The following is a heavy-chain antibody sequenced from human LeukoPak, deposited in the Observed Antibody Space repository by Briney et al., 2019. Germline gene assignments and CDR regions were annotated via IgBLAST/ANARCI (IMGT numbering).Heavy chain of an antibody. D-gene: IGHD3-9*01. V-gene: IGHV1-18*01. CDR2: ISAYNGNT. CDR1: GYTFTSYG. CDR3: ARGRVLRYFDWLGVLGWFDP. Sequence: ASVKVSCKASGYTFTSYGISWVRQAPGQGLEWMGWISAYNGNTNYAQKLQGRVTMTTDTSTSTAYMELSSLRSEDTAVYYCARGRVLRYFDWLGVLGWFDPWGQGTLVTVSS. J-gene: IGHJ5*02.